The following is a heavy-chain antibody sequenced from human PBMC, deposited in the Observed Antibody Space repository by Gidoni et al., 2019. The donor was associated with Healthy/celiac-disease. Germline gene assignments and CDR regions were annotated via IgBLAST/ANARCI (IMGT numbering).Heavy chain of an antibody. D-gene: IGHD3-16*01. Sequence: EVQLVESGGGLVQPGGSLRRSCAASGFTFSSYDMHWVRQATGKGLEWVSAIGTAGDTYYPGSVKGRFTISRENAKNSLYLQMNSLRAGDTAVYYCARVIPADYGDYGMDVWGQGTTVTVSS. CDR2: IGTAGDT. CDR1: GFTFSSYD. J-gene: IGHJ6*02. V-gene: IGHV3-13*01. CDR3: ARVIPADYGDYGMDV.